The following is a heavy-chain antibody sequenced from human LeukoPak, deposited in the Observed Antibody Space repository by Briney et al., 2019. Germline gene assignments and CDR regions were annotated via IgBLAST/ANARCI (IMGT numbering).Heavy chain of an antibody. J-gene: IGHJ4*02. D-gene: IGHD2-15*01. V-gene: IGHV3-30-3*01. CDR3: ARERVAGYDY. Sequence: PGRSLRLSCAASGFTFSRYSLNWVRQAPGKGLEWVAVTSYDGSNKYYADSVKGRITISRDNSKNTLYLQMNSLRAEDTAVYYCARERVAGYDYWGQGTLVTVSS. CDR2: TSYDGSNK. CDR1: GFTFSRYS.